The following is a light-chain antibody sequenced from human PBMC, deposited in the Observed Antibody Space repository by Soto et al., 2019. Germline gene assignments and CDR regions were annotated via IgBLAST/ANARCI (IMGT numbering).Light chain of an antibody. V-gene: IGLV2-14*01. CDR3: SSYTSSSTYV. J-gene: IGLJ1*01. CDR1: SSDVGGYNY. Sequence: QAVVTQEPSLTVSPGGTVTLTCGSSTGTSSDVGGYNYVSWYQQHPGKAPKLMIYDVSNRPSGVSNRFSGSKSGNTASLTISGLQAEDEADYYCSSYTSSSTYVFGTGTKLTVL. CDR2: DVS.